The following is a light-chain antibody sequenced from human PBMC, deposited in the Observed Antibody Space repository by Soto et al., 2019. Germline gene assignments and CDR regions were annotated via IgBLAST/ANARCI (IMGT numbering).Light chain of an antibody. V-gene: IGKV3-20*01. CDR3: QQYGSSPPFT. Sequence: EIVFTQSPGTLSLSPGERAALSCRASQSVSSSHLAWYQQKPGQAPSLLIYGASSRATGIPDRSSGSGSGTGFTLTISRLEPEDFAAYYCQQYGSSPPFTFGQGTRLEIK. J-gene: IGKJ5*01. CDR1: QSVSSSH. CDR2: GAS.